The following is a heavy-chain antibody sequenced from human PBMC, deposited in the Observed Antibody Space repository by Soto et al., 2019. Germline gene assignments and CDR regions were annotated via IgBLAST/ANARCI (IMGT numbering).Heavy chain of an antibody. CDR3: ARGRASGSYYLLDY. Sequence: ASVKVSCKASGNTFTSYDINWVRQATGHGLEWMGWINPNSGDIGYAQKFQGRVTMTRDTAIRTAYMEVSRLRSDDTAVYYCARGRASGSYYLLDYWGQGTLVTVSS. J-gene: IGHJ4*02. D-gene: IGHD3-10*01. V-gene: IGHV1-8*01. CDR1: GNTFTSYD. CDR2: INPNSGDI.